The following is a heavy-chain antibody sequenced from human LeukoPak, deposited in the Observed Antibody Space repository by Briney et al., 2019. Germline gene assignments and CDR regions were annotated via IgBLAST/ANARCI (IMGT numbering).Heavy chain of an antibody. CDR2: ISSSSDTI. V-gene: IGHV3-48*02. CDR1: GFTFSTSS. J-gene: IGHJ4*02. D-gene: IGHD1-14*01. CDR3: VRNTKMPDS. Sequence: GGSLRLSCAASGFTFSTSSMNWVRQGPGKGLEWLSYISSSSDTIYYAASVRGRFTISRDNARNSLYLQMNSLRDEDTAIYYCVRNTKMPDSWGQGTLVTVSS.